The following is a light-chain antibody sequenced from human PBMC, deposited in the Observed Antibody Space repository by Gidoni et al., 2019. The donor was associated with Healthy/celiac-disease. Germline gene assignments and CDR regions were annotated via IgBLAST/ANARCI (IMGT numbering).Light chain of an antibody. J-gene: IGKJ1*01. Sequence: IQMTESPSTLSASVGDRVTIPCRASQSISSWLAWYQQKPGKAPKLLIYNASSLESGVPSRFSGCGSGTAFTLTFRSLQPDDFATYSCQQYNSYSRTFGQGTKVEIK. CDR1: QSISSW. CDR2: NAS. CDR3: QQYNSYSRT. V-gene: IGKV1-5*03.